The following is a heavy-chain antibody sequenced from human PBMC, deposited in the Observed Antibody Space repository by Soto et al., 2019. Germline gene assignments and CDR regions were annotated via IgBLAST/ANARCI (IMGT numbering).Heavy chain of an antibody. J-gene: IGHJ4*02. CDR1: GGTFSSYT. Sequence: SVKVSCKASGGTFSSYTISWVRQAPGQGLEWMGRIIPILGIANYAQKFQGRVTITADKSTSTAYMELSSLRSEDTAVYYCARMGPTYSSGWSSYLDYWGQGTLVTVSS. CDR3: ARMGPTYSSGWSSYLDY. D-gene: IGHD6-19*01. CDR2: IIPILGIA. V-gene: IGHV1-69*02.